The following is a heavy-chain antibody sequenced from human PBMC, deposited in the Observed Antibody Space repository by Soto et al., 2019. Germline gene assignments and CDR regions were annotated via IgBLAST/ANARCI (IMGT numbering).Heavy chain of an antibody. J-gene: IGHJ3*02. CDR3: ARSVGVYAFAFDI. D-gene: IGHD2-8*02. Sequence: SETLSLTCAVYGGSFSGYYWSWIRQPPGKGLEWIGEINHSGSTNYNPSLKSRVTISVDTSKNQFSLKLSSVTAADTAVYYCARSVGVYAFAFDIWGQGTMVTVSS. CDR1: GGSFSGYY. CDR2: INHSGST. V-gene: IGHV4-34*01.